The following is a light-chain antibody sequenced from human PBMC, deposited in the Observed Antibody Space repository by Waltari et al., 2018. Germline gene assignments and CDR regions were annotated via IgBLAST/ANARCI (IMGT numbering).Light chain of an antibody. J-gene: IGKJ2*01. CDR3: QHVYSTLYT. Sequence: DIQMTQSPSSLSASVGDRVTITCRASQNIATYLNWYQQKPGKAPNLLIYCASNLQSGVPSRFSGSGSGTDFTLTISSLQREDLAIYYCQHVYSTLYTLGQGTNLEIK. V-gene: IGKV1-39*01. CDR2: CAS. CDR1: QNIATY.